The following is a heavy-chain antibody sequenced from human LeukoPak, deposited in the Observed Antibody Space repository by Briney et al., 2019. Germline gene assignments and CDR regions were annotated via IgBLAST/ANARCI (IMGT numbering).Heavy chain of an antibody. V-gene: IGHV3-30-3*01. Sequence: GGSLRLSCAASGFTFSSYAMHWVRQAPGKGLEWVAVISYDGNNKYYADSVKGRFTISRDNSKNTLYLQMNSLRAEDTAVYYCARDWELRLLYGMDVWGQGTTVTVSS. D-gene: IGHD1-7*01. CDR2: ISYDGNNK. CDR1: GFTFSSYA. CDR3: ARDWELRLLYGMDV. J-gene: IGHJ6*02.